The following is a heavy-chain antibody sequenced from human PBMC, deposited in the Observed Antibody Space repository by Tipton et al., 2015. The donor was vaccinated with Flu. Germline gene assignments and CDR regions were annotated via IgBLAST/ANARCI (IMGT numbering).Heavy chain of an antibody. Sequence: TLSLTCSVSGAYISSANYYWSWIRQPAGKALEWIGRVYTNGTTNYNPSLKSRVSISVDTSQNVLSLQLSSVIAADTAVYYCARHRRSTLAHWGQGVLVTVSS. J-gene: IGHJ4*02. CDR1: GAYISSANYY. V-gene: IGHV4-61*02. CDR3: ARHRRSTLAH. CDR2: VYTNGTT.